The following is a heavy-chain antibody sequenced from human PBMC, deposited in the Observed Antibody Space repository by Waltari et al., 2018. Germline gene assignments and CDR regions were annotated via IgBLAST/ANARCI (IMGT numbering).Heavy chain of an antibody. CDR3: ARSGIAVAGPSLFDY. J-gene: IGHJ4*02. Sequence: ISWVRQAPGQGLEWMGRIIPILGIANYAQKFQGRVTITADKSTSTAYMELSSLRSEDTAVYYCARSGIAVAGPSLFDYWGQGTLVTVSS. V-gene: IGHV1-69*02. CDR2: IIPILGIA. D-gene: IGHD6-19*01.